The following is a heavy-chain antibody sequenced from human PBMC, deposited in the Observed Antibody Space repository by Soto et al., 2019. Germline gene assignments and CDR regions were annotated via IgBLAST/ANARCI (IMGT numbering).Heavy chain of an antibody. V-gene: IGHV3-23*01. Sequence: LRLSCAASGFTCSSYAMTWIRLAQGRGLEWVGTIAGSGGMTYYTNSVRCRFTISRDNCKNTVSLQMSSLSAEDTAMYFCAKGSFFDTPGTFEVWGQGNPVTVCS. CDR2: IAGSGGMT. J-gene: IGHJ6*01. CDR3: AKGSFFDTPGTFEV. D-gene: IGHD1-26*01. CDR1: GFTCSSYA.